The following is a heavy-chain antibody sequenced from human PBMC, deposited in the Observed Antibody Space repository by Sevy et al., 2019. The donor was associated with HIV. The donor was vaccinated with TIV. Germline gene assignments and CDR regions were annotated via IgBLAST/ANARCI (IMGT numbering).Heavy chain of an antibody. CDR3: AKDILPQDQGLGTLGGMDV. CDR2: ISYGGSNK. D-gene: IGHD3-9*01. Sequence: GGSLRLSCAASGFTFSSYGMHWVRQAPGKGLEWVAVISYGGSNKYYADSVKGRFTISRDNSKNTLYLQMNSLRAEDTAVYYCAKDILPQDQGLGTLGGMDVWGQGTTVTVSS. CDR1: GFTFSSYG. V-gene: IGHV3-30*18. J-gene: IGHJ6*02.